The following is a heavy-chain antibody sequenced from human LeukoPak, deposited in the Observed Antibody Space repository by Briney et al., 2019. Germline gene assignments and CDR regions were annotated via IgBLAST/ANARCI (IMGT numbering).Heavy chain of an antibody. Sequence: GASVKVSCKASGYTFTSYAMHWVRQAPGQRLEWMGWINAGNGNTKYSQKFQGRVTITRDTSGSTAYMELSSLRSEDTAVYYCARDHNGDYPGYYGMDVWGKGTTVTVSS. CDR2: INAGNGNT. D-gene: IGHD4-17*01. V-gene: IGHV1-3*01. J-gene: IGHJ6*04. CDR3: ARDHNGDYPGYYGMDV. CDR1: GYTFTSYA.